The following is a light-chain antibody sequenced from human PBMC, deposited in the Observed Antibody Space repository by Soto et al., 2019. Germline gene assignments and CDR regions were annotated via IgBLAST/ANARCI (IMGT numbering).Light chain of an antibody. V-gene: IGLV1-47*01. CDR1: SSNIGSNY. CDR3: AAWDYSLSVVV. CDR2: RNN. J-gene: IGLJ2*01. Sequence: QAVVTQPPSASGTPGQRVTISCSGSSSNIGSNYVYWYQQLPGTAPKLIIYRNNQRPSGVPDRFSGSKSGTSASLAISGLRSEDEADYYCAAWDYSLSVVVFGGGTKLTVL.